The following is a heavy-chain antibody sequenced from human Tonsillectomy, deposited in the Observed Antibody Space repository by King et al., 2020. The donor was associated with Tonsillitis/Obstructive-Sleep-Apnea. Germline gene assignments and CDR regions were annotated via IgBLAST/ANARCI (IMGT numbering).Heavy chain of an antibody. Sequence: VQLVESGGGLVRPGGSLRLSCAASGFTFSDYYMSWIRQAPGKGLEWISYISSGGSSKFYADSVEGRFTISRDNARNSLYLQMISLGAEDTAVYYCARGIHSSYYYIDVWGKGTTVTVSS. CDR2: ISSGGSSK. CDR1: GFTFSDYY. CDR3: ARGIHSSYYYIDV. D-gene: IGHD2-21*01. J-gene: IGHJ6*03. V-gene: IGHV3-11*01.